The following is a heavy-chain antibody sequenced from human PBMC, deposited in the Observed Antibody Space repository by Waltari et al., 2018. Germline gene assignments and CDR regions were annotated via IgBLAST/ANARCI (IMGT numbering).Heavy chain of an antibody. D-gene: IGHD1-7*01. Sequence: QLQLVQSGAEVKKPGASVKVSCKASGYTFTSYDLNWVRQATGQGLEWMGWMNPNSGNTGYAQKFQGRVTITRNTSISTAYMELSSLRSEDTAVYYCARACGGTWNYPLDAFDIWGQGTMVTVSS. J-gene: IGHJ3*02. CDR3: ARACGGTWNYPLDAFDI. CDR2: MNPNSGNT. CDR1: GYTFTSYD. V-gene: IGHV1-8*03.